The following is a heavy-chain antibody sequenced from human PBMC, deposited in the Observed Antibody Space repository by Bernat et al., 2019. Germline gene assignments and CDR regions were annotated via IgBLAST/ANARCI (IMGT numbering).Heavy chain of an antibody. CDR2: ISYDGSNK. V-gene: IGHV3-30*18. D-gene: IGHD2-2*01. J-gene: IGHJ4*02. CDR3: AKSEGSSLDY. Sequence: VQLVESGGGLVKPGGSLRLSCAASGFTFSNAWMNWVRQAPGKGLEWVAVISYDGSNKYYADSVKGRFTISRDNSKNTLYLQMNSLRAEDTAVYYCAKSEGSSLDYWGQGTLVTVSS. CDR1: GFTFSNAW.